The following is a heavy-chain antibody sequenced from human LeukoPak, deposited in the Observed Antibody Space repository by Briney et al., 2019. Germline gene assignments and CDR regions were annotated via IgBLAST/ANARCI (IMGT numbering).Heavy chain of an antibody. D-gene: IGHD2-2*01. J-gene: IGHJ3*02. V-gene: IGHV3-30-3*01. Sequence: GGSLRLSCAASGFTFSSYAMHWVRQAPGKGLEWVAVISYDGSNKYYADSVKGRFTISRDNSKNTLYLQMNSLRAEDTAVYYCARDPQYCSSTSCYPDAFDIWGQGTMVTVSS. CDR2: ISYDGSNK. CDR1: GFTFSSYA. CDR3: ARDPQYCSSTSCYPDAFDI.